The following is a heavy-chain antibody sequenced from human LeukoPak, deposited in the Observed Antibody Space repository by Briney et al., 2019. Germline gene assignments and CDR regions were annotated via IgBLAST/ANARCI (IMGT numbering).Heavy chain of an antibody. Sequence: PSETLSLTCTVSGGSISCSSYYWGWIRQPPGKGLEWIGSIYYSGSTYYNPSLKSRVTISVDTSKNQFSLKLSSVTAADTAVYYCARRDSYSSGYYYFDYWGQGTLVTVSS. CDR1: GGSISCSSYY. J-gene: IGHJ4*02. CDR2: IYYSGST. D-gene: IGHD3-22*01. CDR3: ARRDSYSSGYYYFDY. V-gene: IGHV4-39*01.